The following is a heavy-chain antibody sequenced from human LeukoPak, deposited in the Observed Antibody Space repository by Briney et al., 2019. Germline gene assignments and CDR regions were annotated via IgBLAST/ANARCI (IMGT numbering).Heavy chain of an antibody. CDR3: ARDQLGMDV. V-gene: IGHV4-59*01. Sequence: SETLSLTCTVSGGSISSYYWSWIRQPPGKGLEWIGYTYYSGSTNYNPSLKSRVTISVDTSKNQFSLKLSSVTAADTAVYYCARDQLGMDVWGQGTTVTVSS. J-gene: IGHJ6*02. CDR1: GGSISSYY. CDR2: TYYSGST.